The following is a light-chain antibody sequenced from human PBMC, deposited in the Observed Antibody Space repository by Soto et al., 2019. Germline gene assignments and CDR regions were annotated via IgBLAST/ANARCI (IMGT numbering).Light chain of an antibody. CDR3: QRYGGSPGT. V-gene: IGKV3-20*01. Sequence: EIVLTQSPGILSLSPGERATLSCRASQSVSSNYLAWYQQRPGQAPRLLIYGASSRATGIPDRFSGSVSGTDFTLTISRLEPEDFAVYYCQRYGGSPGTFAQGTK. CDR1: QSVSSNY. CDR2: GAS. J-gene: IGKJ1*01.